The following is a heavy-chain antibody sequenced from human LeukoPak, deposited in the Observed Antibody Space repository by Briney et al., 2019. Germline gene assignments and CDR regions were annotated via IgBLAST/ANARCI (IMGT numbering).Heavy chain of an antibody. CDR2: ISGSGSST. Sequence: GGSLRLSCSASGFTFTTYAMSWVRQAPGKGLEWVSAISGSGSSTYYADSVKGRFTISRDNSKNTLFLQMNSLRAEDTAVYYCANNQPYCSGGSCLHYYYGMDVWGQGTTVTVSS. CDR1: GFTFTTYA. J-gene: IGHJ6*02. CDR3: ANNQPYCSGGSCLHYYYGMDV. D-gene: IGHD2-15*01. V-gene: IGHV3-23*01.